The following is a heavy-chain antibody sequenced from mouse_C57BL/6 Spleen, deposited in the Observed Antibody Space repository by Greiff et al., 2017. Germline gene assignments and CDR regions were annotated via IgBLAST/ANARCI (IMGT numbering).Heavy chain of an antibody. V-gene: IGHV5-17*01. Sequence: EVKLVESGGGLVKPGGSLKLSCAASGFTFSDYGMHWVRQAPEKWLEWVAYISSGSSTIYYADTVKGRFTISRDNAKNTLFLQMTSLRSEDTAMYYCARGFYYAMDYWGQGTSVTVSS. CDR2: ISSGSSTI. J-gene: IGHJ4*01. CDR1: GFTFSDYG. CDR3: ARGFYYAMDY.